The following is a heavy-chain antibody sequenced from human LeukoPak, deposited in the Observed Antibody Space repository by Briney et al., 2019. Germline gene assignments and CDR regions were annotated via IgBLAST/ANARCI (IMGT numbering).Heavy chain of an antibody. J-gene: IGHJ4*02. CDR1: GFSISSGHY. CDR3: ARIFIRNGYSSYFDC. CDR2: VYQSGTT. Sequence: SETLSLTCTVSGFSISSGHYWGWVRQPPGAGLEWIGSVYQSGTTYYNPSLKSRVTTSVDVSKNQFSLRLRPVTAADTAVYYCARIFIRNGYSSYFDCWGQGTLVTVSS. D-gene: IGHD5-18*01. V-gene: IGHV4-38-2*02.